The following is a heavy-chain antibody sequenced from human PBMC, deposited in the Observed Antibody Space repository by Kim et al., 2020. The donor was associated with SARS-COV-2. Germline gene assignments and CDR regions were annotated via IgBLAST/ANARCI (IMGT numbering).Heavy chain of an antibody. CDR2: K. V-gene: IGHV3-7*01. D-gene: IGHD3-10*01. Sequence: KYYVDSVKGRFTISRDNAKNSLYLQMNSLRAEDTAVYYCAREMYYYDFDYWGQGTLVTVSS. J-gene: IGHJ4*02. CDR3: AREMYYYDFDY.